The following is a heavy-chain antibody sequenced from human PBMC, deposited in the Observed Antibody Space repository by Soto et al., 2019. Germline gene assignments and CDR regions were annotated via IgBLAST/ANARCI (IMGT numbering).Heavy chain of an antibody. V-gene: IGHV4-30-4*01. J-gene: IGHJ5*02. CDR3: ARTRAVWFDP. CDR2: ISYSGST. CDR1: GGSISSGGYY. D-gene: IGHD6-19*01. Sequence: SETLSLTCTVSGGSISSGGYYWSWIRQHPGTGLEWIGHISYSGSTYYNTSLKSRVTISVDTSKNQFSLKLSSVTAADTAVYYCARTRAVWFDPWGQGTLVTVSS.